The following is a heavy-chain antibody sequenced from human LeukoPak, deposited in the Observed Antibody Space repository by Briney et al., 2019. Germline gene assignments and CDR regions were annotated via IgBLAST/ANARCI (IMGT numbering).Heavy chain of an antibody. CDR1: GYSFTTYW. V-gene: IGHV5-51*01. CDR2: IYPGDSDT. J-gene: IGHJ4*02. CDR3: ARRDCGASTCYSGIDH. Sequence: GESLNISCKGSGYSFTTYWIGWVRQMPGKGLEWMGVIYPGDSDTRYSPSFQGQVTISADKSINTAYLQWSSLKASDTAIYYCARRDCGASTCYSGIDHWGQGTPVTVSS. D-gene: IGHD2-15*01.